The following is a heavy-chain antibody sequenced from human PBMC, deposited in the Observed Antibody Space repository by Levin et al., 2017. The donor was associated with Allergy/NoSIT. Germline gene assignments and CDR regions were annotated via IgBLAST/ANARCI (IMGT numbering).Heavy chain of an antibody. J-gene: IGHJ4*02. V-gene: IGHV3-11*01. CDR1: GFTFSDYY. CDR2: ISSSGSTI. D-gene: IGHD2-2*01. CDR3: ARDQGVVVPAAPRRYYFDY. Sequence: SCAASGFTFSDYYMSWIRQAPGKGLEWVSYISSSGSTIYYADSVKGRFTISRDNAKNSLYLQMNSLRAEDTAVYYCARDQGVVVPAAPRRYYFDYWGQGTLVTVSS.